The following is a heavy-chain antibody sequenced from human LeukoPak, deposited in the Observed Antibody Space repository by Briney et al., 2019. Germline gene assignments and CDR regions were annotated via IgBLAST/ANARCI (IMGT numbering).Heavy chain of an antibody. CDR1: VGSLRSGVSY. Sequence: SQTLSLTCTVSVGSLRSGVSYWSWVRQHPGRGLGWLGYIYYSGSTYYNPSLKSRVTISVDTSKNQFSLKLSSVTPADTALYYCARNRLVAAADHAFDIWGQGTMVTASS. J-gene: IGHJ3*02. V-gene: IGHV4-31*03. CDR2: IYYSGST. D-gene: IGHD6-13*01. CDR3: ARNRLVAAADHAFDI.